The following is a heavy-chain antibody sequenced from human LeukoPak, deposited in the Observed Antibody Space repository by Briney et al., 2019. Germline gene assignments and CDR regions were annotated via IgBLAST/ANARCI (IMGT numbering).Heavy chain of an antibody. CDR3: AKDRYYGSGSYYDY. CDR1: GFTFDDYT. CDR2: ISWNSGSI. D-gene: IGHD3-10*01. Sequence: GGSLRLSCAASGFTFDDYTMHWVRQAPGKGLEWVSGISWNSGSINYADSVKGRFTISRDNAKNSLYLQMNSLRAEDTALYYCAKDRYYGSGSYYDYWGQGTLVTVSS. J-gene: IGHJ4*02. V-gene: IGHV3-9*01.